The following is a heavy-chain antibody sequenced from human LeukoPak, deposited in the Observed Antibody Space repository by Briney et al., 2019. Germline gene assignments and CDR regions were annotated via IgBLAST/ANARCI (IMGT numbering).Heavy chain of an antibody. D-gene: IGHD5-24*01. CDR1: GGTFSSYA. J-gene: IGHJ6*03. Sequence: SVKVSFKASGGTFSSYAISWVRQAPGQGLEWMGGIIPIFGTANYAQKFQGRVTITTDESMSTAYMELSSLRSEDTAAYYCASSRDGYNGYYYYYYMDVWGKGTTVTVSS. CDR2: IIPIFGTA. V-gene: IGHV1-69*05. CDR3: ASSRDGYNGYYYYYYMDV.